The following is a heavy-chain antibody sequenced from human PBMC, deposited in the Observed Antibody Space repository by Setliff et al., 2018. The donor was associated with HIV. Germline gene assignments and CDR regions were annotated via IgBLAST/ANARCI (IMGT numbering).Heavy chain of an antibody. CDR2: IHTEQGFP. V-gene: IGHV7-4-1*02. CDR1: GYSFINYA. D-gene: IGHD5-12*01. Sequence: EASVMVSCKASGYSFINYAINWLRQAPGRGLEWMGWIHTEQGFPMYAQGFTGRFVFSLDPSVNTAYLQINSLTPDDGGVYYCAVDRHAFDIWGQGTVVTVSS. CDR3: AVDRHAFDI. J-gene: IGHJ3*02.